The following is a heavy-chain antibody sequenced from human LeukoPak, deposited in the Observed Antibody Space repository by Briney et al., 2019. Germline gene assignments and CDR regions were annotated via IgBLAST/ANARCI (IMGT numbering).Heavy chain of an antibody. Sequence: GGSLRLSCAASGFTFSTYAMTWVRQAPGKGLEWVSSISGSGGSTYYADSVKGRFTISRDNSKNTVYLQMNSLRAEDTAVYYCAKRAIGYCSSTSCGIDYWGQGTLVTVSS. CDR2: ISGSGGST. V-gene: IGHV3-23*01. D-gene: IGHD2-2*01. CDR3: AKRAIGYCSSTSCGIDY. CDR1: GFTFSTYA. J-gene: IGHJ4*02.